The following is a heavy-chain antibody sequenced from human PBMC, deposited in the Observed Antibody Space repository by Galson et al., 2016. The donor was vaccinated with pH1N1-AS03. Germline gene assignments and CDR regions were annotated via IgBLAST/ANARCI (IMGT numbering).Heavy chain of an antibody. D-gene: IGHD1-20*01. CDR1: GYTFTNFG. V-gene: IGHV1-18*01. Sequence: SVKVSCKASGYTFTNFGVIWVRQAPGQGLEWVGWISAYSGNTNYAQSLQGRVSMTTDPSTNTVYMELTRLTSDDTAIYYCARDLRSDFGNNCVAGVQFVRYWGQGTLVTVSS. CDR2: ISAYSGNT. CDR3: ARDLRSDFGNNCVAGVQFVRY. J-gene: IGHJ4*02.